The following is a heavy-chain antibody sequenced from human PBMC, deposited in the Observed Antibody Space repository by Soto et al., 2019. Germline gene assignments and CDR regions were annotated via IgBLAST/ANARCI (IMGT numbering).Heavy chain of an antibody. CDR3: ARDRYYGSGTYYNFYYGMDV. Sequence: QLQLQESGPGLVKPSQTLSLTCTVSGGSISSGDYYWSWIRQPPGKGLEWIGNIYNSGSTYYNPSLGSRVSLSLDTSKNQFSLRLSSVTAADTAVYYCARDRYYGSGTYYNFYYGMDVWGQGTTVTVSS. D-gene: IGHD3-10*01. V-gene: IGHV4-30-4*01. CDR2: IYNSGST. J-gene: IGHJ6*02. CDR1: GGSISSGDYY.